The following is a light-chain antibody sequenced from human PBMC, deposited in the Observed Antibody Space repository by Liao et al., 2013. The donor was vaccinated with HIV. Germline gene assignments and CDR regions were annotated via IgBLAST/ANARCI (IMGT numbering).Light chain of an antibody. Sequence: SYELTQPPSVSVAPGKTARITCGGNNIGSKSVHWHQQKPGQSPVLVIYEDVKRPSGIPERFSGSNSGSTATLTISGTQAVDEADYYCQTWDSTTVVFGGGTKLTVL. J-gene: IGLJ2*01. V-gene: IGLV3-21*01. CDR3: QTWDSTTVV. CDR1: NIGSKS. CDR2: EDV.